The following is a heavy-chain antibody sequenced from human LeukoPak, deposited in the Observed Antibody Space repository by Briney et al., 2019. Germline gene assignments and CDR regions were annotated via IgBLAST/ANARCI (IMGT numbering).Heavy chain of an antibody. D-gene: IGHD3-10*01. Sequence: GGSLRLSCAASGFTFSSYNMNWVRQAPGKGLEWVSSISSSSNYIYYADSVKGRFTISRDNAKNSVYLQVNSLRAEGTALYYCARESGSPDYWGQGTLVTVSS. V-gene: IGHV3-21*01. CDR1: GFTFSSYN. J-gene: IGHJ4*02. CDR2: ISSSSNYI. CDR3: ARESGSPDY.